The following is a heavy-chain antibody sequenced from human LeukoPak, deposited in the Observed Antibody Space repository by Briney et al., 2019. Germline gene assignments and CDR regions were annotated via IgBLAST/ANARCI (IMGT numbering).Heavy chain of an antibody. CDR3: ASTSGTNYFYAY. V-gene: IGHV4-39*01. D-gene: IGHD1-26*01. Sequence: SETLSLTCTVSGGSIIRSSNHWGWIRQPPGQGLEWIGSIFYGGNTYYNPSLKSRVTISVDTSKNQLSLKLSSVTASDTAVYYCASTSGTNYFYAYWGQGTLVTVSS. CDR1: GGSIIRSSNH. J-gene: IGHJ4*02. CDR2: IFYGGNT.